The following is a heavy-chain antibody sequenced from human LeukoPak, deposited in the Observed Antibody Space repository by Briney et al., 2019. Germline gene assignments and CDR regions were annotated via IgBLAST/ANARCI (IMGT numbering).Heavy chain of an antibody. J-gene: IGHJ6*03. V-gene: IGHV1-69*05. CDR3: AREGGVDTAMPRLMDV. CDR1: GGTFSSYA. CDR2: IIPIFGTA. D-gene: IGHD5-18*01. Sequence: SVKVSCKASGGTFSSYAISWVRQAPGQGLEWMGRIIPIFGTANYAQKFQGRVTITTDESTSTAYMELSSLRSEDTAVYYCAREGGVDTAMPRLMDVWGKGTTVTVSS.